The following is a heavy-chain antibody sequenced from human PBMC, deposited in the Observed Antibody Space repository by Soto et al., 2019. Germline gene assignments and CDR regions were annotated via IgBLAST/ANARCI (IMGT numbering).Heavy chain of an antibody. J-gene: IGHJ6*03. CDR2: INAGNGNT. Sequence: ASVKVSCKASGYTLTSYAMHWVRQAPGQRLEWMGWINAGNGNTKYSQKFQGRVTITRDTSASTAYMELSSLRSEDTAVYYCARDLGNFVATTYYYYYYMDVWGKGTTVTVSS. D-gene: IGHD5-12*01. CDR1: GYTLTSYA. CDR3: ARDLGNFVATTYYYYYYMDV. V-gene: IGHV1-3*01.